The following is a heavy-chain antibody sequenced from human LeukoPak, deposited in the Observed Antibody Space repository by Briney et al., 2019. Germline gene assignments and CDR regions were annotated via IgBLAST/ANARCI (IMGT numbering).Heavy chain of an antibody. CDR2: ISSSGSTI. CDR1: GFTLSNYE. Sequence: GGSLRLSCAASGFTLSNYEMNWVRQAPGKGLEWVSYISSSGSTIYYADSVKGRFTISRDNAKRLMYLQMNSLRAEDTAVYYCARDHPDLDYWGQGTLVTVSS. CDR3: ARDHPDLDY. V-gene: IGHV3-48*03. J-gene: IGHJ4*02.